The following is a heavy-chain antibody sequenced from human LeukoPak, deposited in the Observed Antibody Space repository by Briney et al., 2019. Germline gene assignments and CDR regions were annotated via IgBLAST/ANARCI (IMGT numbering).Heavy chain of an antibody. CDR1: GASIRDYY. Sequence: SETPSLTCTVSGASIRDYYWSWIRQSPGKGLEWIGNMYYSGSSEYNPSLNSRVTMSVDTSKNQFSLKLSSLTAADTAMYYCARINWGIEFDYWGQGTLVTVSS. D-gene: IGHD7-27*01. V-gene: IGHV4-59*01. CDR2: MYYSGSS. J-gene: IGHJ4*02. CDR3: ARINWGIEFDY.